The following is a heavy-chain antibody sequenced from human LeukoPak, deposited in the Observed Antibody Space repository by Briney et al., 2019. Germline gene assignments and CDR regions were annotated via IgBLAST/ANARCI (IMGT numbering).Heavy chain of an antibody. D-gene: IGHD1-26*01. V-gene: IGHV1-69*13. Sequence: SVTVSCKASGGTFSSYAISWVRQAPGQGLEWMGGIIPIFGTANYAQKFQGRVTITADESTSTAYMELSSLRSEDTAVYYCARDRQSGSYYGEVSSLDWFDPWGQGTLVTVSS. J-gene: IGHJ5*02. CDR3: ARDRQSGSYYGEVSSLDWFDP. CDR2: IIPIFGTA. CDR1: GGTFSSYA.